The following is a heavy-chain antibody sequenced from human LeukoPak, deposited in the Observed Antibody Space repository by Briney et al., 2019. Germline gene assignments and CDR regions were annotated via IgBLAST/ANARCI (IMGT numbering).Heavy chain of an antibody. V-gene: IGHV3-7*05. CDR1: GLTFSDSW. Sequence: GGSLRLSCAASGLTFSDSWISWVRQAPGKRLEWMANIKQDGSEKYYEDSVKGRFTISRDNAKNSLYLQMNSLRAEDTAVYYCARDPYYFDYWGQGTLVTVSS. J-gene: IGHJ4*02. CDR3: ARDPYYFDY. CDR2: IKQDGSEK.